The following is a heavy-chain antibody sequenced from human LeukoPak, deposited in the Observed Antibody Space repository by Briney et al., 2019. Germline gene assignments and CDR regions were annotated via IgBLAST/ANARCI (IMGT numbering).Heavy chain of an antibody. CDR1: GFTFSSYA. CDR3: AKDEVGTS. CDR2: ISGSGGST. V-gene: IGHV3-23*01. D-gene: IGHD2-15*01. Sequence: GGSLRLSCAASGFTFSSYAMSWVRQAPGEGLEWVSTISGSGGSTSYADSVKGRFTISRDNSKNTLYLHMNSLRADDTAVYYCAKDEVGTSWGQGTLVTVSS. J-gene: IGHJ5*02.